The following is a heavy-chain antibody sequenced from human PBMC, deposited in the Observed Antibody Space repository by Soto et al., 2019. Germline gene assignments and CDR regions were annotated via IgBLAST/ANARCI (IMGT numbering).Heavy chain of an antibody. J-gene: IGHJ6*02. CDR1: GGSFSSYG. CDR2: IIPLFDSP. Sequence: ASVKVSCKASGGSFSSYGISWVRQAPGQGLEWMGGIIPLFDSPNYAQKFQGRVTITADESTSTAYMELSRLRSEDTAVYYCARGTTAMLTESGGFYYGVDVWGQGTTVTVSS. V-gene: IGHV1-69*13. CDR3: ARGTTAMLTESGGFYYGVDV. D-gene: IGHD5-18*01.